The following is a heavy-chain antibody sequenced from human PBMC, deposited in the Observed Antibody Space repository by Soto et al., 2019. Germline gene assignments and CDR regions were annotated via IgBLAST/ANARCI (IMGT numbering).Heavy chain of an antibody. J-gene: IGHJ6*04. Sequence: EVQLVESGGGLVQPGGSLRLSCAASGFTLSGRSMHWVRQAPGKGLVWVSGIDNAGTDSTYADSVKGRFTSSRDNAKNMLYLQMNSLRVEDTAVYYCAMGCFGPDVWGKGTTVTVSS. CDR2: IDNAGTDS. CDR3: AMGCFGPDV. D-gene: IGHD3-10*01. V-gene: IGHV3-74*01. CDR1: GFTLSGRS.